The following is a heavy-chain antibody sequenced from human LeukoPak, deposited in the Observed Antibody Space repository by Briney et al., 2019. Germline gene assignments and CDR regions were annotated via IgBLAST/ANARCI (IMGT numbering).Heavy chain of an antibody. Sequence: GGSLRLSCAASGFIFSSYAMSWVRQAPGKGLKWVSVIYRGGNTYYADSVKGRFTISRDNSKNTLYLQMNSLRAEDTAVYYCARGGYNGHDPLYYFDYWGQGTLVTVSS. CDR2: IYRGGNT. CDR1: GFIFSSYA. J-gene: IGHJ4*02. CDR3: ARGGYNGHDPLYYFDY. D-gene: IGHD5-12*01. V-gene: IGHV3-53*01.